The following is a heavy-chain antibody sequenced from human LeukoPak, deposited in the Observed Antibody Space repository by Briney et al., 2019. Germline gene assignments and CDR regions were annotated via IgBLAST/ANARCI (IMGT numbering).Heavy chain of an antibody. V-gene: IGHV1-46*01. Sequence: ASVKVSCKASGYTFSGYYMHWVRQAPGQGLEWMGIINPSGGSTSYAQKFQGRVTMTRDTSTSTVYMELSSLRSEDTAVYYCARAGLFDSSGYYYVSYDYWGQGTLVTVSS. D-gene: IGHD3-22*01. CDR2: INPSGGST. J-gene: IGHJ4*02. CDR3: ARAGLFDSSGYYYVSYDY. CDR1: GYTFSGYY.